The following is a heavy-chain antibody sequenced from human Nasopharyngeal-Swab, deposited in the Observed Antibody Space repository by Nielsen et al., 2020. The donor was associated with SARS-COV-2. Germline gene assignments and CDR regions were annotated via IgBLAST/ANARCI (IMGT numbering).Heavy chain of an antibody. D-gene: IGHD3-3*01. CDR1: GFTFSSYG. J-gene: IGHJ6*02. V-gene: IGHV3-30*03. CDR3: ARDGVWSGYYYGMDV. Sequence: GESLKISCAASGFTFSSYGMHWVRQAPGKGLEWVAVISYDGSNKYYADSVKGRFTISRDNSKNTLYLQMNSLRAEDTAVYYCARDGVWSGYYYGMDVWGQGTTVTVSS. CDR2: ISYDGSNK.